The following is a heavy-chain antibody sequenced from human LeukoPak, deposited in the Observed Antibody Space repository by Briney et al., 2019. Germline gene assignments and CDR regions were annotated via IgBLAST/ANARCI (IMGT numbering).Heavy chain of an antibody. D-gene: IGHD3-22*01. Sequence: SETLSLTCTVSGYSISSGYYWGWIRQPPGKGLEWIGSIYYSGTTHYNSSLESRVTISVDTSKNQFSLMLNSVTAADTAVYYCARSAGITMILGAFDIWGQGTMVTVSS. V-gene: IGHV4-38-2*02. CDR3: ARSAGITMILGAFDI. J-gene: IGHJ3*02. CDR1: GYSISSGYY. CDR2: IYYSGTT.